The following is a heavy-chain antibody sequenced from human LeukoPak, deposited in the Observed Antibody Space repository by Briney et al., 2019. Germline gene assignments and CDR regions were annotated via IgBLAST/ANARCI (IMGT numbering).Heavy chain of an antibody. D-gene: IGHD3-22*01. J-gene: IGHJ1*01. CDR2: IYYSGRT. V-gene: IGHV4-39*01. Sequence: WIRQPPGKGLEWIGTIYYSGRTYYSPSLKSRVTMSVDPSNHQFSLNLRPVTAADTAVYYCARRRYYDGSGYLEWGQGTLLSVSS. CDR3: ARRRYYDGSGYLE.